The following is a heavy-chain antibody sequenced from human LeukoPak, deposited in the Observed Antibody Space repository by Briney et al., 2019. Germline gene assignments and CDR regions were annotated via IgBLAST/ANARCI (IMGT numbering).Heavy chain of an antibody. Sequence: GGSLRLSCAASGFTFSSYGMSWVRQAPGKGLEWVSAISGSGGSTNYADSVKGRFTISRDNSKNTLYLQMNSLRAEDTAVYYCAKGGVGATLDYWGQGTLVTVSS. V-gene: IGHV3-23*01. J-gene: IGHJ4*02. CDR2: ISGSGGST. CDR1: GFTFSSYG. CDR3: AKGGVGATLDY. D-gene: IGHD1-26*01.